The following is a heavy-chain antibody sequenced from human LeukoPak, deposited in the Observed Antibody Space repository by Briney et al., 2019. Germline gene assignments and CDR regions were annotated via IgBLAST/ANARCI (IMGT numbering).Heavy chain of an antibody. D-gene: IGHD6-19*01. V-gene: IGHV3-23*01. CDR1: GFTFSSYS. J-gene: IGHJ4*02. CDR3: AKVASADAQARLNY. Sequence: PGGSLRLSCAASGFTFSSYSMNWVRQAPGKGLEWVSAIGGSGGGTYYADSVKGRFTISRGNSNNTLYLQMNSLRAEDTAVYYCAKVASADAQARLNYWGQGTLVIVSS. CDR2: IGGSGGGT.